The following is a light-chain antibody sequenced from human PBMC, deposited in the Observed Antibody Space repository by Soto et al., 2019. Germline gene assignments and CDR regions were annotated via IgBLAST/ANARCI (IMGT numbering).Light chain of an antibody. CDR2: QAS. CDR1: QSISSW. Sequence: DIQMTQSPSTLSASVGDRVTITFRASQSISSWLAWYRQKPGKAPNLLIYQASSLESGVPSRFSGSGSGTEFTLTISSLQPDDFATYYCQQYNVNPWTFGQGTKVDIK. CDR3: QQYNVNPWT. J-gene: IGKJ1*01. V-gene: IGKV1-5*03.